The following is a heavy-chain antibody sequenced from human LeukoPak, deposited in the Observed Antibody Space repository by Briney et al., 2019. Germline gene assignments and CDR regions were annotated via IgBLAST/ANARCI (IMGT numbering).Heavy chain of an antibody. J-gene: IGHJ4*02. V-gene: IGHV4-4*07. CDR2: IYTSGST. Sequence: SETLSLTCTVSGGSISSYYWRWIRQPAGKGLEWIGHIYTSGSTNYNPSLKSRVSMSVDTSKNQLSLKLTSVTAADTAVYYCARDRGNLGGSIDYWGQGTLVTVSS. CDR1: GGSISSYY. D-gene: IGHD1-26*01. CDR3: ARDRGNLGGSIDY.